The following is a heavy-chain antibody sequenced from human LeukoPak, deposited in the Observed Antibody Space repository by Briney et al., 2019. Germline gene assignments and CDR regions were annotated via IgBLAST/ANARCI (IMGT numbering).Heavy chain of an antibody. CDR2: IYYSGST. D-gene: IGHD1-26*01. V-gene: IGHV4-39*01. J-gene: IGHJ1*01. CDR1: GGSFSSYY. Sequence: PSETLSLTCAVYGGSFSSYYWGWIRQPPGKGLEWIGSIYYSGSTYYNPSLKSRVTISVDTSKNQFPLKLNSVTAADTAVYYCAGSGSYSDGNFQHWGQGTLVTVSS. CDR3: AGSGSYSDGNFQH.